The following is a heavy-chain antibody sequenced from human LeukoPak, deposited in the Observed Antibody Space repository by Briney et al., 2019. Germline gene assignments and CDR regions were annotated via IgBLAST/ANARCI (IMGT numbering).Heavy chain of an antibody. J-gene: IGHJ4*02. CDR3: ARGSYGHIDH. CDR1: GGSISSGFYD. Sequence: SETLSLTCTVSGGSISSGFYDWYWIRQPAGKGLEWIGHIYTSKSMNYNPSLKSRVTISVDTSKNQFSLKLTSVTAADTAVYYCARGSYGHIDHWGQGILVTVSS. CDR2: IYTSKSM. D-gene: IGHD3-16*01. V-gene: IGHV4-61*09.